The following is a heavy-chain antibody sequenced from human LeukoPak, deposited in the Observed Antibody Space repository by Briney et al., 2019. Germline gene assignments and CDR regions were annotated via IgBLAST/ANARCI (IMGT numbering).Heavy chain of an antibody. D-gene: IGHD4-11*01. J-gene: IGHJ4*02. Sequence: SETLSLTCTVSGGSISSSSYYWGWIRQPPGKGLEWIGSIYYSGSTYYNPSLKSRVTISVDTSKNQFSLKLSSVTAADTAVYYCARQYYSNSCFDYWGQGPLVTVSS. CDR2: IYYSGST. V-gene: IGHV4-39*01. CDR1: GGSISSSSYY. CDR3: ARQYYSNSCFDY.